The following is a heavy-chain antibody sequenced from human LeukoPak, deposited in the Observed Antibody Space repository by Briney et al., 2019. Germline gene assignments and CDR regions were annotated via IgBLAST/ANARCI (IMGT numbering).Heavy chain of an antibody. Sequence: SETVSLTCTVSGGSVSSDSSYWSWIRQPPGKGLEWLGYIGYSGSTDYNPSLKSRVSISLGTSKNQVSLKLTSVTAADTAVYYCARGYRNNWRFDSWGQGTLVTVYS. V-gene: IGHV4-61*01. CDR2: IGYSGST. CDR1: GGSVSSDSSY. J-gene: IGHJ4*02. CDR3: ARGYRNNWRFDS. D-gene: IGHD6-13*01.